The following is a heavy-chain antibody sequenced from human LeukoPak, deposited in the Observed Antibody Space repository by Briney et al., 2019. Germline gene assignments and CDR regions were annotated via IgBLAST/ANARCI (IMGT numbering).Heavy chain of an antibody. CDR2: ISGSGGST. D-gene: IGHD3/OR15-3a*01. Sequence: GGSLRLSCAVSGITLSNYGMSWVRQAPGKGLEWVAGISGSGGSTISADSVKGRFTISRDNPKNTLYLQMNSLRAEDTAFYFCAKRGVVIRVFLVGFHKEAFYFESWGQGALVTVSS. V-gene: IGHV3-23*01. CDR1: GITLSNYG. J-gene: IGHJ4*02. CDR3: AKRGVVIRVFLVGFHKEAFYFES.